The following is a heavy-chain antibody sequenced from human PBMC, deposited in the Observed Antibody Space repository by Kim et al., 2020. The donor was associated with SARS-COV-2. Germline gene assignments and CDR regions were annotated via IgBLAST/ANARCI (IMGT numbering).Heavy chain of an antibody. CDR2: IYYSGST. CDR3: TRGQGLITMIVVVVGAFDY. CDR1: GGSISSGGYY. J-gene: IGHJ4*02. V-gene: IGHV4-31*03. D-gene: IGHD3-22*01. Sequence: SETLSLTCTVSGGSISSGGYYWSWIRQHTGKGLEWIGYIYYSGSTYYNPSLKSRVTISVDTSKNQFSLKLSSVTAADTAVYYCTRGQGLITMIVVVVGAFDYWARGTLVTLSS.